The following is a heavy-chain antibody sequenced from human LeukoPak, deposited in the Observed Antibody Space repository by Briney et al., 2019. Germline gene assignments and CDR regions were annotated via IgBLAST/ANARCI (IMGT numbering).Heavy chain of an antibody. CDR3: ARGVYDGDAFDI. J-gene: IGHJ3*02. CDR1: GGSISSGDYC. V-gene: IGHV4-30-4*01. Sequence: SQTLSLTCTVSGGSISSGDYCWRWIRQPPGKGLEWIGYIYYSGSTYYNPSLKSRVTISVDTSKNQFSLKLSSVTAADTAVYYCARGVYDGDAFDIWGQGTMVTVSS. CDR2: IYYSGST. D-gene: IGHD3-22*01.